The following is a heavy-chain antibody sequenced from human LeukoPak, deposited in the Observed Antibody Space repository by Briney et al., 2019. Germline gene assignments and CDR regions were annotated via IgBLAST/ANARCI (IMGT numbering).Heavy chain of an antibody. Sequence: SETLSLTCGVYGGSFNGYCWTWIRQPPGKGLEWIGEITQSGTTNYNPSFESRVTISVDTSKNQLSLRLTSATAADTAVYYCARADCTTISCPADYWGQGTLVTVSS. V-gene: IGHV4-34*01. J-gene: IGHJ4*02. CDR3: ARADCTTISCPADY. D-gene: IGHD2-2*01. CDR1: GGSFNGYC. CDR2: ITQSGTT.